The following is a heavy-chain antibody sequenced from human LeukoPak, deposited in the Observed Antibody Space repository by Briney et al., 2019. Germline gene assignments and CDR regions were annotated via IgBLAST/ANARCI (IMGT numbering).Heavy chain of an antibody. CDR1: GFIFSDYY. V-gene: IGHV3-11*05. Sequence: PGGSLRLSCAASGFIFSDYYMSWIRQAPGKGLEWVSYITSGSGDTKYADSVKGRFTISRDNAKNSLYLQMDSLRAEDSAVYYCARDLLGDYYFFGMDVWGQGTTVTVSS. D-gene: IGHD2-15*01. CDR3: ARDLLGDYYFFGMDV. CDR2: ITSGSGDT. J-gene: IGHJ6*02.